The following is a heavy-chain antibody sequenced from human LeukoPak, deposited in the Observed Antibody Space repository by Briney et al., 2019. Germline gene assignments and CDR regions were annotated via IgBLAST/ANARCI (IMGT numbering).Heavy chain of an antibody. D-gene: IGHD1-26*01. J-gene: IGHJ4*02. CDR1: GFTFSSYA. CDR3: AKDRPYSGSYLPTFDY. Sequence: GGSLRLSCAASGFTFSSYAMHWVRQAPGKGLEWVSAISGSGGSTYYADSVKGRFTISRDNSKNTLYLQMNSLRAEDTAVYYCAKDRPYSGSYLPTFDYWGQGTLVTVSS. V-gene: IGHV3-23*01. CDR2: ISGSGGST.